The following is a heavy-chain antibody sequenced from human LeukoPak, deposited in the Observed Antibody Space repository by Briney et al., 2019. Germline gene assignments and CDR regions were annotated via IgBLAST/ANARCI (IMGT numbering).Heavy chain of an antibody. CDR3: ARVGDEAVTTSFDY. CDR1: GGSISSYY. V-gene: IGHV4-59*01. J-gene: IGHJ4*02. Sequence: SETLSLTCTVSGGSISSYYWSSIRQPPGKGLEWIGYIYYSGSTNCNPSLKSRVTISVDTSKNQFSLKLSSVTAADTAVYYCARVGDEAVTTSFDYWGQGTLVTVSS. CDR2: IYYSGST. D-gene: IGHD4-17*01.